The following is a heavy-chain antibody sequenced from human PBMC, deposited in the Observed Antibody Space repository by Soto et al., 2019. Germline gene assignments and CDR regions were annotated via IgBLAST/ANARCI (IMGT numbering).Heavy chain of an antibody. V-gene: IGHV4-39*01. CDR3: ARRYGGTFDY. Sequence: LSLTCTVSGGSISSSSYYWGWIRQPPGKGLEWIGTFYYSGSTYYNPSLKSRVTISVDTSKNQLSLKLSSVTAADTAVYYCARRYGGTFDYRGQGTLVTVSS. CDR2: FYYSGST. D-gene: IGHD2-15*01. J-gene: IGHJ4*02. CDR1: GGSISSSSYY.